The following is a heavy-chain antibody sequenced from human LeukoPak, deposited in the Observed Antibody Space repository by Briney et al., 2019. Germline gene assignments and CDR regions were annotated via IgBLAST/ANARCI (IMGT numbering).Heavy chain of an antibody. Sequence: GASVNVSCKASGGTFSSYAISWVRQAPGQGLEWMGGITPIFGTANYAQKFQGRVTITADESTSTAYMELRSLKSDDTAVYYCARPLLWFGELLVWGQGTLVTVSS. D-gene: IGHD3-10*01. V-gene: IGHV1-69*13. CDR3: ARPLLWFGELLV. CDR2: ITPIFGTA. J-gene: IGHJ4*02. CDR1: GGTFSSYA.